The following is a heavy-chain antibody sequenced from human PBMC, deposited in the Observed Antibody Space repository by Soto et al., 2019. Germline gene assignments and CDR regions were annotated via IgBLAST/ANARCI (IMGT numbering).Heavy chain of an antibody. CDR3: ASRERVDAFDI. J-gene: IGHJ3*02. D-gene: IGHD1-26*01. Sequence: QVQLVQSGAEVKKPGSSVKVSCKASGGTFSSYAISWVRQAPGQGLEWMGGIIPILGSANYGQKFQDRVTITADESTTTTYMELSSLRSEDAAVYYCASRERVDAFDIWGQGTMVTVSS. CDR1: GGTFSSYA. V-gene: IGHV1-69*01. CDR2: IIPILGSA.